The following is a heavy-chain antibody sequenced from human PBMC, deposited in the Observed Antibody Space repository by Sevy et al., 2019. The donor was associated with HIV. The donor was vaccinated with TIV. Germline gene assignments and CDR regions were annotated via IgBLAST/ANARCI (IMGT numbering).Heavy chain of an antibody. J-gene: IGHJ6*02. CDR2: IYSDGRT. D-gene: IGHD3-22*01. Sequence: GGSLRLSCAASGLSVSDNYMNWVRQAPGKGLELVSVIYSDGRTYYADSVKGRFTISRDNSKYTLYLHMNNLRPEDTAVYYCARDRYYDASGYYYYYYGMDVWGQGTTVTVSS. CDR1: GLSVSDNY. CDR3: ARDRYYDASGYYYYYYGMDV. V-gene: IGHV3-66*01.